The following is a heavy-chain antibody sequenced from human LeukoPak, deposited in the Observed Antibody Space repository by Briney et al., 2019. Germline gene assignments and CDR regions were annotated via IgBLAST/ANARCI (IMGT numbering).Heavy chain of an antibody. D-gene: IGHD6-19*01. CDR3: ARGMYSSGCYYSGDYFDY. CDR1: GFTFSSYA. J-gene: IGHJ4*02. Sequence: GGSLRLACAASGFTFSSYATSWVRHPPGEGLEWVSTISGSGGSTYYADSVKGRLTISRDNSKNTLYLQMNSLRAADTAVDYCARGMYSSGCYYSGDYFDYWGQGTLVTVSS. V-gene: IGHV3-23*01. CDR2: ISGSGGST.